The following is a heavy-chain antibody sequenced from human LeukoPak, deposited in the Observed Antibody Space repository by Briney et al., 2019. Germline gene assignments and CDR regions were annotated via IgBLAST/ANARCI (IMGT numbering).Heavy chain of an antibody. V-gene: IGHV4-59*08. CDR2: IYYSGST. J-gene: IGHJ5*02. CDR3: ARTAFDYDSSGYNWFDP. CDR1: GGSISSFY. Sequence: SETLSLTCTVSGGSISSFYWSWIRQPPGKGLEWIGYIYYSGSTNYNPSLKSRVIISVDTSKNQFSLKLSSVTAADTAVYYCARTAFDYDSSGYNWFDPWGQGTLVTVSS. D-gene: IGHD3-22*01.